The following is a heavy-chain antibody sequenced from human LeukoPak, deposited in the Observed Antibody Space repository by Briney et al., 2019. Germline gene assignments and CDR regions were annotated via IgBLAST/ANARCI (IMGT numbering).Heavy chain of an antibody. D-gene: IGHD2-2*01. CDR1: GFTFSSYG. Sequence: GGSLRLSCAASGFTFSSYGMHWVRQAPGKGLEWVAFIRYDGSNKYYAGSVKGRFTISRDNSKNTLYLQMNSLRAEDTAVYYCANMTPYCSSTSCSRDYWGQGTLVTVSS. CDR3: ANMTPYCSSTSCSRDY. V-gene: IGHV3-30*02. CDR2: IRYDGSNK. J-gene: IGHJ4*02.